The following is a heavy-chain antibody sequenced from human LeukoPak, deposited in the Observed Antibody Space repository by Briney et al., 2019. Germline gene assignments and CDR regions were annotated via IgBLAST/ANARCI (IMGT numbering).Heavy chain of an antibody. Sequence: ASVKVSCKASGYTFTSYDINWVRQATGQGLEWMGRMNPNSGNTGYAQKFQGRVTMTRNTSISTAYMELSSLRSEDTAVYYCASDSSGGDAFDIWGQGTMVTVSS. CDR3: ASDSSGGDAFDI. J-gene: IGHJ3*02. V-gene: IGHV1-8*01. D-gene: IGHD6-19*01. CDR2: MNPNSGNT. CDR1: GYTFTSYD.